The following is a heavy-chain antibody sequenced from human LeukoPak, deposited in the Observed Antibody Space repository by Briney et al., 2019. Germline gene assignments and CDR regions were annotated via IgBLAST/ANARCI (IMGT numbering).Heavy chain of an antibody. CDR3: ARVALDSGSYLIDY. CDR1: GYTFTSYD. V-gene: IGHV1-8*03. D-gene: IGHD1-26*01. Sequence: ASVKVSCKASGYTFTSYDINWVRQATGQGLEWMGWMNPNSGNTGYAQKFQGRVTITRNTSISAAYMELSSLRSEDTAVYYCARVALDSGSYLIDYWGQGTLVTVSS. CDR2: MNPNSGNT. J-gene: IGHJ4*02.